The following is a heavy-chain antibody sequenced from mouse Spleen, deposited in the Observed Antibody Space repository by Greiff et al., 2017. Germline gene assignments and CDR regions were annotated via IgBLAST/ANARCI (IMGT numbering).Heavy chain of an antibody. J-gene: IGHJ4*01. Sequence: KQSHGKSLEWIGYINPNNGGTSYNQKFKGKATLTVNKSSSTAYMELRSLTSEDSAVYYCASPTIVTLYAMDYWGQGTSVTVSS. CDR3: ASPTIVTLYAMDY. V-gene: IGHV1-22*01. D-gene: IGHD2-5*01. CDR2: INPNNGGT.